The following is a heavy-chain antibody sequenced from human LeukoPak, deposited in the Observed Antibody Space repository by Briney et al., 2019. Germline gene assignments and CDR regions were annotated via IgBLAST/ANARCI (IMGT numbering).Heavy chain of an antibody. CDR1: GGSFSGYY. J-gene: IGHJ4*02. D-gene: IGHD2-15*01. CDR2: IYYSGST. CDR3: ARWRDCSGGSCRDY. Sequence: SETLSLTCAVYGGSFSGYYWSWIRQPPGKGLEWIGYIYYSGSTYYNPSLKSRVTISVDTSKNQFSLKLSSVTAADTAVYYCARWRDCSGGSCRDYWGQGTLVTVSS. V-gene: IGHV4-30-4*08.